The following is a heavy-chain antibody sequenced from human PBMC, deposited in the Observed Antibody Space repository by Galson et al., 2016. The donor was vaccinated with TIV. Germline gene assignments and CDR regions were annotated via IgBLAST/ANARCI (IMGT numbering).Heavy chain of an antibody. CDR2: IYFDGST. V-gene: IGHV4-59*01. D-gene: IGHD4-17*01. J-gene: IGHJ4*02. Sequence: SETLSLTCSVSGGSITSFYWSWIRQPPGKGLEWIGYIYFDGSTIYNTSLKSRVTVSVDTARNEFSLTLRSVTAADTAVYYCAREGSGDYDCGRAAFDNWGQGTLVTVSS. CDR3: AREGSGDYDCGRAAFDN. CDR1: GGSITSFY.